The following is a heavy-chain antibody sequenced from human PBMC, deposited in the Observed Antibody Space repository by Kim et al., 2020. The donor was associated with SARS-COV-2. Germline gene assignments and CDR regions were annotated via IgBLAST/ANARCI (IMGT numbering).Heavy chain of an antibody. CDR3: AKRPSRTGGIAARLDY. CDR1: GFTFSSYA. Sequence: GGSLRLSCAASGFTFSSYAMSWVRQAPGKVLEWVSAISGSGGSTYYADSVKGRFTISRDNSKNTLYLQMNSLRAEDTAVYYCAKRPSRTGGIAARLDYWGQGTLVTVSS. V-gene: IGHV3-23*01. D-gene: IGHD6-6*01. J-gene: IGHJ4*02. CDR2: ISGSGGST.